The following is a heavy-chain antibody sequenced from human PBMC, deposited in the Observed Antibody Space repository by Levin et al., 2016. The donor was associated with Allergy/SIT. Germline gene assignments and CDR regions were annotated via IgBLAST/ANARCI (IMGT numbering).Heavy chain of an antibody. J-gene: IGHJ6*02. V-gene: IGHV3-48*01. CDR2: ISSSSSTI. Sequence: VRQMPGKGLEWVSYISSSSSTIYYADSVKGRFTISRDNAKNSLYLQMNSLRAEDTAVYYCARGALGIVPAAIRYYYGMDVWGQGTTVTVSS. CDR3: ARGALGIVPAAIRYYYGMDV. D-gene: IGHD2-2*02.